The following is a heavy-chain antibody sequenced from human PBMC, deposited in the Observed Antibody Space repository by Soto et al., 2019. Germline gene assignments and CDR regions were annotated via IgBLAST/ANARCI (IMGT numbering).Heavy chain of an antibody. CDR3: ASVAYDFWSADHHPPGY. CDR1: GGTFSSYA. V-gene: IGHV1-69*01. D-gene: IGHD3-3*01. J-gene: IGHJ4*02. Sequence: QVQLVQSGAEVKKPGSSVKVSCKASGGTFSSYAISWVRQAPGQGLEWMGGIIPIFGTANYAQKFQGRVTITAEESTSTAYMELSSLRSEDTAVYYCASVAYDFWSADHHPPGYLGQGTLVTVSS. CDR2: IIPIFGTA.